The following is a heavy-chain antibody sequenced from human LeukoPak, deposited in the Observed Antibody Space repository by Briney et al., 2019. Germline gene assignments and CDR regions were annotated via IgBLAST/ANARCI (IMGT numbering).Heavy chain of an antibody. CDR3: AKDQGDYYDSSGYYYVYAFDI. D-gene: IGHD3-22*01. V-gene: IGHV3-30*18. CDR1: GFTFSSYG. J-gene: IGHJ3*02. Sequence: PGGSLRLSCAASGFTFSSYGMHWVRQAPGKGLEWVAVISYDGSNKYYADSVKGRFTISRDNSKNTLYLQMNSLRAEDTAVYYCAKDQGDYYDSSGYYYVYAFDIWGQGTMVTVSS. CDR2: ISYDGSNK.